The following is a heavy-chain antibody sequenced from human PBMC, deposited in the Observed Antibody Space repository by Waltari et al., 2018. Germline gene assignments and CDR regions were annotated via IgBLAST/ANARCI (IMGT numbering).Heavy chain of an antibody. J-gene: IGHJ6*02. D-gene: IGHD1-1*01. V-gene: IGHV4-59*01. CDR3: ARGFMKGGTTKWYYYYGMDV. CDR1: GGSISSSY. CDR2: IYYSGST. Sequence: QVQLQESGPGLVKPPETLSLTCTVSGGSISSSYWSWIRQPPGKGLEWIGYIYYSGSTNYNPSLKSRVTISVDTSKNQFSLKLSSVTAADTAVYYCARGFMKGGTTKWYYYYGMDVWGQGTTVTVSS.